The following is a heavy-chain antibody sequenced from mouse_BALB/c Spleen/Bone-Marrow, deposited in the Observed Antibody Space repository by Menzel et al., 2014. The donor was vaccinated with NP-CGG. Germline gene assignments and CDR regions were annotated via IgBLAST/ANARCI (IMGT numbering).Heavy chain of an antibody. Sequence: EVQRVESGAELVRPGALVKLSCKASGFSIKDYYMHWVKQRPEQGLEWIGWIDPENGNTIYDPKFQGKASITADTSSNTAYLQLSSLTSEDTAVYYCAMITTYWGQGTTLTVSS. V-gene: IGHV14-1*02. J-gene: IGHJ2*01. D-gene: IGHD2-4*01. CDR3: AMITTY. CDR2: IDPENGNT. CDR1: GFSIKDYY.